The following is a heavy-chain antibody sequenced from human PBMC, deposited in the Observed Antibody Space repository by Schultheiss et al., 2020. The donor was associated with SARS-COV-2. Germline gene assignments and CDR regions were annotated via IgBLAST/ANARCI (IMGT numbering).Heavy chain of an antibody. CDR3: ARGKMGFDY. J-gene: IGHJ4*02. D-gene: IGHD2-8*01. V-gene: IGHV3-48*03. Sequence: GGSLRLSCAASGFTFSSYAMHWVRQAPGKGLEWVSAISGSGGSTYYADSVKGRFTISRDNAKNSLYLQMNSLRAEDTAIYYCARGKMGFDYWGQGTLVTVSS. CDR1: GFTFSSYA. CDR2: ISGSGGST.